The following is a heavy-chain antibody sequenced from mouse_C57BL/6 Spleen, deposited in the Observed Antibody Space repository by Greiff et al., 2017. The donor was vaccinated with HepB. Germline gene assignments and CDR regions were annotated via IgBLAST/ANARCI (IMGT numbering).Heavy chain of an antibody. V-gene: IGHV6-6*01. D-gene: IGHD1-1*01. Sequence: EVKLMESGGGLVQPGGSMKLSCAASGFTFSDAWMDWVRQSPEKGLEWVAEIRNKANNHATYYAESVKGRFTISRDDSKSSVYLQMNSLRAEDTGIYYCTVITTVVAHWYFDVWGTGTTVTVSS. J-gene: IGHJ1*03. CDR3: TVITTVVAHWYFDV. CDR2: IRNKANNHAT. CDR1: GFTFSDAW.